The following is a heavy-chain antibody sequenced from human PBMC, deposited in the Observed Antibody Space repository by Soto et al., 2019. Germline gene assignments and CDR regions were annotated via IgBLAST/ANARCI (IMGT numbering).Heavy chain of an antibody. V-gene: IGHV1-46*02. Sequence: QVQLVQSGAEVKKPGASVKVSCTASGYTFKSFYMHLVRQAPGQGLEWIGIINPTDGSVSYAQKFQDRVTLTTDRPTSTVYMELSSLRSEDTAVYFCARDFGRHGAVDTTGWFDPWGQGTLVTVSS. CDR1: GYTFKSFY. J-gene: IGHJ5*02. D-gene: IGHD3-3*01. CDR3: ARDFGRHGAVDTTGWFDP. CDR2: INPTDGSV.